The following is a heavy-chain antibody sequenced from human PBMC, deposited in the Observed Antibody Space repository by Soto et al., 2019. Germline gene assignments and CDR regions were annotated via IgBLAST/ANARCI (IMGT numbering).Heavy chain of an antibody. CDR3: ARDRSQMTTVPWFYP. J-gene: IGHJ5*02. Sequence: QVQLVQSGAEVKKPGASVKVSCKASGYTFTSYYMHWVRQAPGQGLEWMGIINPSGGSTSYAQKFRGRVTMTRDTSTSTVYMELSSLRSEDTAVYYCARDRSQMTTVPWFYPWGQGTLVTVSS. D-gene: IGHD4-17*01. CDR1: GYTFTSYY. V-gene: IGHV1-46*01. CDR2: INPSGGST.